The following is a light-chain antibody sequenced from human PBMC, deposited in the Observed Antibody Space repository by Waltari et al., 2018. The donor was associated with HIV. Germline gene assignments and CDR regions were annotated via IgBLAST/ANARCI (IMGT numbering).Light chain of an antibody. CDR2: DDT. Sequence: SYVLTQPPSVSVAQGQTARLTCRGNNIGSNSVHYNQQKPGQAPVLVVCDDTDRPAGLPDRFSGSTSWKTAVLTISRGEAWDEDYYYCQMWHHSSNHAVFGGGPKQTVL. CDR1: NIGSNS. CDR3: QMWHHSSNHAV. J-gene: IGLJ3*02. V-gene: IGLV3-21*02.